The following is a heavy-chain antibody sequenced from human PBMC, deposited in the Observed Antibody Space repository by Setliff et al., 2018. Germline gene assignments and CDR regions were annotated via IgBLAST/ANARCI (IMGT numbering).Heavy chain of an antibody. Sequence: PSETLSLTCAVYSGSFSGYFWSWIRQPPGKGLEWIGEINHSGSTNYNPSLKSRVTISVDTSKNQFSLKLSSVTAADTAVYYCARGIGGYCSSMSCSNESWPWGQGTLGAV. CDR3: ARGIGGYCSSMSCSNESWP. CDR1: SGSFSGYF. CDR2: INHSGST. J-gene: IGHJ5*02. V-gene: IGHV4-34*01. D-gene: IGHD2-2*01.